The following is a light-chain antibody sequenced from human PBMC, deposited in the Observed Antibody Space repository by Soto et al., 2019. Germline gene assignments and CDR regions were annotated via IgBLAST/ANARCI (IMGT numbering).Light chain of an antibody. V-gene: IGKV3-20*01. J-gene: IGKJ1*01. CDR3: QQYGSSPRT. CDR1: QSVSRSY. CDR2: GAS. Sequence: EIVLTQSPGTLSLSPGERATLSCRASQSVSRSYVAWYQQKPGQAPRLLIYGASSRATGIPDRFSGSGSGTDFTITISRLEPEDFAVYYCQQYGSSPRTFGQGTKVEIK.